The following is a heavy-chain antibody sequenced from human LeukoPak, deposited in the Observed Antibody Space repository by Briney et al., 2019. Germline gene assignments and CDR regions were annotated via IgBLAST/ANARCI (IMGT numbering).Heavy chain of an antibody. V-gene: IGHV1-69*04. CDR1: RGTFSSYA. CDR2: IIPILGIA. CDR3: ARWQLADDLDY. D-gene: IGHD1-26*01. J-gene: IGHJ4*02. Sequence: SVKVSCKASRGTFSSYAISWVPQAPGQGLEWMGRIIPILGIANYAQKFQGRVTIAADKSTSTAYMELSSLRAEDAAVYYCARWQLADDLDYGGQGTLVTVSS.